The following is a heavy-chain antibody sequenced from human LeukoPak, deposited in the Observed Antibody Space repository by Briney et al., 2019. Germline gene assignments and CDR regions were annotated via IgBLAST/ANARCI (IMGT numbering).Heavy chain of an antibody. CDR2: INSDGSST. Sequence: GGSLRLSCAASGFTFSTYGMHWVRQAPGKGLVWVSRINSDGSSTSYADSVKGRFTISRDNAKNTLYLQMNSLRAEDTAVYYCAREGYGYFEDYWGQGTLVTVSS. V-gene: IGHV3-74*01. CDR1: GFTFSTYG. CDR3: AREGYGYFEDY. J-gene: IGHJ4*02. D-gene: IGHD5-18*01.